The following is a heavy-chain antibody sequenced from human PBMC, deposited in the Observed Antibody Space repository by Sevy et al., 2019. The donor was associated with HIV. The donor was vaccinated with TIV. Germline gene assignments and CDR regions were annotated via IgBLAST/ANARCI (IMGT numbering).Heavy chain of an antibody. CDR3: ARGLLSFGELINYFDN. V-gene: IGHV3-21*01. D-gene: IGHD3-10*01. CDR2: ISSSSSYI. J-gene: IGHJ4*02. Sequence: GGSLRLSCAASGFTFSSYSMNWVRQAPGKGLEWVSSISSSSSYIYYADSVKGRFTISRDNAKNSLYLQMNSLRAEDTAVYYCARGLLSFGELINYFDNWGQGTLVTVSS. CDR1: GFTFSSYS.